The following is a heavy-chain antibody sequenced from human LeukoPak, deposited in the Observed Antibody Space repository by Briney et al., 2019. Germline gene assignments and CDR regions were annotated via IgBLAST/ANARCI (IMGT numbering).Heavy chain of an antibody. Sequence: SETLSLTCSVSGDSISSGSFYWSWIRQPAGRGLEWIGRIYPSGSTNYNPSLKSRVTISLDTSKNQFSLKLSSVTAADTAVYYCARDQRTFGYYYYYTDVWGKGTTVTVSS. D-gene: IGHD3-10*01. CDR3: ARDQRTFGYYYYYTDV. CDR1: GDSISSGSFY. V-gene: IGHV4-61*02. J-gene: IGHJ6*03. CDR2: IYPSGST.